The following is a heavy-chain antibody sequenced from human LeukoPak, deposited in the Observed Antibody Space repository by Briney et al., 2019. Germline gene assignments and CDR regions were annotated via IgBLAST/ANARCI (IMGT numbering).Heavy chain of an antibody. CDR1: GGSISSGDYY. J-gene: IGHJ5*02. Sequence: SETLSLTCTVSGGSISSGDYYWSWIRQPPGKGLEWIGYIYYSGSTYYNPSLKSRVTISVDTSKNQFSLKLSSVTAADTAVYYCAREHDYGDPRGQVWFDPWGQGTLVTVSS. CDR3: AREHDYGDPRGQVWFDP. CDR2: IYYSGST. D-gene: IGHD4-17*01. V-gene: IGHV4-30-4*08.